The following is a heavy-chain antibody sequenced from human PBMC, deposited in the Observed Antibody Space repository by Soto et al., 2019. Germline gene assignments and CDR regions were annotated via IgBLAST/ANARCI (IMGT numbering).Heavy chain of an antibody. Sequence: SETLSLTCTVSGGSISSGDYYWSWIRQPPGKGLEWIGYIYYSGGTYYNPSLKSLVTISVDTSKNQFSLKLSSVTAADTAVYYCARFRFLEWLSDFDYWGQGTLVTVSS. J-gene: IGHJ4*02. D-gene: IGHD3-3*01. CDR1: GGSISSGDYY. CDR2: IYYSGGT. CDR3: ARFRFLEWLSDFDY. V-gene: IGHV4-30-4*01.